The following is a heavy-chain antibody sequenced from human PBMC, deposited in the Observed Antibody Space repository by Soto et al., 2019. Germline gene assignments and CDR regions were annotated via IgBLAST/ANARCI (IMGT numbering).Heavy chain of an antibody. CDR1: GGSMRGYS. CDR3: ARVAMENYHDMWSGSTSSALDV. D-gene: IGHD3-3*01. CDR2: VSHSGRT. Sequence: AETLSLSCEVSGGSMRGYSWSWIRQTPGEGLEWIGYVSHSGRTDYSPSLKNRVTISLDMSKNHFALHVSSVDPADTAVYYCARVAMENYHDMWSGSTSSALDVWGQGTTVTVSS. V-gene: IGHV4-59*01. J-gene: IGHJ6*02.